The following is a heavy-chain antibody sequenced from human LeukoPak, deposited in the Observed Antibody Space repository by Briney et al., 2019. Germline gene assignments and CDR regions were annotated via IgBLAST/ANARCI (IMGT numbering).Heavy chain of an antibody. CDR1: GFTFDDYT. CDR3: AKALGYSSSWYLDY. D-gene: IGHD6-13*01. CDR2: TSWDGGST. Sequence: GGSLRLSCAASGFTFDDYTMHWVRQAPGKGLEWVSLTSWDGGSTYYADSVKGRFTISRDNSKNSLYLQMNSLRTEDTALYYCAKALGYSSSWYLDYWGQGTLVTVSS. J-gene: IGHJ4*02. V-gene: IGHV3-43*01.